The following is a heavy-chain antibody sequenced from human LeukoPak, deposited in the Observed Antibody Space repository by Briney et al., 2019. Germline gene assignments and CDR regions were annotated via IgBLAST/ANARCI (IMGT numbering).Heavy chain of an antibody. J-gene: IGHJ4*02. CDR2: XYXXGGA. CDR1: GGXIXXXX. Sequence: SETLXLXXSVSGGXIXXXXXXXXRQXPXXXXXWIGYXYXXGGAHYXXXXXXXVTIXLDTSKTQFSLTLSSVTAADTAVYYCARGSDYGDPFDYWGQGTLVTVSS. CDR3: ARGSDYGDPFDY. D-gene: IGHD4-17*01. V-gene: IGHV4-59*01.